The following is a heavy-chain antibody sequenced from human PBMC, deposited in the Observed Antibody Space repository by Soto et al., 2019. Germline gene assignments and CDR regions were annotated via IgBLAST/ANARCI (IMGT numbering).Heavy chain of an antibody. V-gene: IGHV1-3*01. CDR2: INGGNGNT. D-gene: IGHD3-22*01. J-gene: IGHJ4*02. CDR1: GYTFTSYA. Sequence: QVQLVQSGAEVKKPGASVKLSCKTSGYTFTSYAIHWVRQAPGQGLEWMGWINGGNGNTKYSQKFQGRVTVTRDTSASTAYMELSSLISEDTAVYYCARTYYYDSSAYLHWGQGTMVTVSS. CDR3: ARTYYYDSSAYLH.